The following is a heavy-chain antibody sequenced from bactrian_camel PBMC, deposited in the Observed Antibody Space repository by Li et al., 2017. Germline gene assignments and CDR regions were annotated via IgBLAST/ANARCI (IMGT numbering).Heavy chain of an antibody. Sequence: VQLVESGGGSVQVGGSLKLSCAVSGYTYPRYYMAWFRQAPGKEREGLASIDSDGATTYADSVKGRFIISKDYDKNTVLLQMNSLKPEDNAMYYCAAGPQFTPIRAGTCLAWEYWGQGTQVTVS. CDR2: IDSDGAT. V-gene: IGHV3S10*01. CDR3: AAGPQFTPIRAGTCLAWEY. D-gene: IGHD1*01. J-gene: IGHJ4*01. CDR1: GYTYPRYY.